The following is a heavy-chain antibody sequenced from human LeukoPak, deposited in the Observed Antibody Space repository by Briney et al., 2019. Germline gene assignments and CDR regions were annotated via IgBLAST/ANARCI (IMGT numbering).Heavy chain of an antibody. Sequence: PGGSLRLSCAASGFTFSSYSMNWVRQAPGKGLEWVSSISSSSSYIYYADSVKGRFTISRDNAKNSLYLQMNSLRAEDTAVYYCARTDSSGWYGGWFDPWGQGTLVTVPS. J-gene: IGHJ5*02. CDR1: GFTFSSYS. CDR2: ISSSSSYI. D-gene: IGHD6-19*01. V-gene: IGHV3-21*01. CDR3: ARTDSSGWYGGWFDP.